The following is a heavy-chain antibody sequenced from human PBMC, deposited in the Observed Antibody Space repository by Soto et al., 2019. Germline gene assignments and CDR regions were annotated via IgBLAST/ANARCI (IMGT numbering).Heavy chain of an antibody. CDR2: IHPSGST. D-gene: IGHD3-22*01. J-gene: IGHJ4*02. CDR1: GGSFSGYY. V-gene: IGHV4-34*01. Sequence: SETLSLTCAVYGGSFSGYYCIWIRQAPGKGLEWIGEIHPSGSTYYNPSLESRLTLSVDTSKNQFSLKLTSMTAADTAVYYCSRGIDSKKVGNYWGQGTQVTVSS. CDR3: SRGIDSKKVGNY.